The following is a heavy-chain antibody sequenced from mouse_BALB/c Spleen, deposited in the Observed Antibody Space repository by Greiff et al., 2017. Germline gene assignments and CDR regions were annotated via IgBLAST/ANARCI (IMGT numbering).Heavy chain of an antibody. CDR2: ISSGGGNT. Sequence: EVKVVESGGGLVKPGGSLKLSCAASGFTFSSYTMSWVRQTPEKRLEWVATISSGGGNTYYPDSVKGRFTISRDNAKNNLYLQMSSLRSEDTALYYCARRGQGPLDYWGQGTTLTVSS. V-gene: IGHV5-9*03. CDR3: ARRGQGPLDY. D-gene: IGHD3-3*01. CDR1: GFTFSSYT. J-gene: IGHJ2*01.